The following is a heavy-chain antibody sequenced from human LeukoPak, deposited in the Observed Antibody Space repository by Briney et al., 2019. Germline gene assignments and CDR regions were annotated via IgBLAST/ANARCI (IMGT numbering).Heavy chain of an antibody. CDR3: ARVTGYVMEDYFDY. V-gene: IGHV4-38-2*02. D-gene: IGHD6-13*01. J-gene: IGHJ4*02. CDR1: GYSISSGYY. Sequence: SETLSLTCTVSGYSISSGYYWGWIRQPPGKGLEWIGSMYHSGTTSYNPSLKSRVTISVDTSKNQFSLRLSSVTAADTAVYYCARVTGYVMEDYFDYWGQGTLVTVSS. CDR2: MYHSGTT.